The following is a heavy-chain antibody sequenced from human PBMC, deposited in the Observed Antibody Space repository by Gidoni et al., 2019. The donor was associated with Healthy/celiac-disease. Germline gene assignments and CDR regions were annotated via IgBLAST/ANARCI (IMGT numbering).Heavy chain of an antibody. CDR2: ISYSGST. D-gene: IGHD1-1*01. J-gene: IGHJ4*02. CDR3: ARSYWNDAFY. V-gene: IGHV4-39*01. CDR1: GGPISSSSYY. Sequence: LPVPESGPGMVKTSETLSLNCTVSGGPISSSSYYWGWVRQPPGKGLEWIGSISYSGSTYYNPSLKSRVTISVDTSKNQFSLKLSSVTAADTAVYYCARSYWNDAFYWGQGTLVTVSS.